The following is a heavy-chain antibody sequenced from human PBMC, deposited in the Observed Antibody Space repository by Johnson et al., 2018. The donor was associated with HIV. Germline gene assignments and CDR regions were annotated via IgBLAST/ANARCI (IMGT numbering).Heavy chain of an antibody. CDR1: GFNVSSNY. CDR3: AKGYLTSIAARQPDAFDI. CDR2: IRYDASNK. V-gene: IGHV3-30*02. J-gene: IGHJ3*02. Sequence: QVQLVESGGGLVQPGGSLILSCVVSGFNVSSNYMSWVRQAPGKGLEWVAFIRYDASNKYYADSVKGRFTISRDNSKNTLYLQMNSLRADDTAVYYCAKGYLTSIAARQPDAFDIWGQGTMVTVSS. D-gene: IGHD6-6*01.